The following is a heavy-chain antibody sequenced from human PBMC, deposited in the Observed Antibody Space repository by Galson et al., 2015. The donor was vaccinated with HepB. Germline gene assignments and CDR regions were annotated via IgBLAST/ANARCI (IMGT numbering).Heavy chain of an antibody. CDR3: ARGPWGSWLKFDY. Sequence: SLRLSCAASGFTFSSYAMHWVRQAPGKGLEWVAVISYDGSNKYYADSVKGRFTISRDNSKNTLYLQMNSLRAEDTAVYYCARGPWGSWLKFDYWGQGTLVTVSS. V-gene: IGHV3-30-3*01. CDR2: ISYDGSNK. D-gene: IGHD6-13*01. J-gene: IGHJ4*02. CDR1: GFTFSSYA.